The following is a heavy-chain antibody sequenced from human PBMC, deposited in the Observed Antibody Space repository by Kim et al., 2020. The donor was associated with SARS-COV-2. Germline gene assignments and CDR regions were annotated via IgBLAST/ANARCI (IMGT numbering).Heavy chain of an antibody. J-gene: IGHJ5*02. CDR1: GFTFDDYA. CDR3: AKDAHSSSWEHNWFDP. Sequence: GGSLRLSCAASGFTFDDYAMHWVRQAPGKGLEWVSGISWNSGSIGYADSVKGRFTISRDNAKNSLYLQMNSLRAEDTALYYCAKDAHSSSWEHNWFDPWGQGTLVTVSS. V-gene: IGHV3-9*01. D-gene: IGHD6-13*01. CDR2: ISWNSGSI.